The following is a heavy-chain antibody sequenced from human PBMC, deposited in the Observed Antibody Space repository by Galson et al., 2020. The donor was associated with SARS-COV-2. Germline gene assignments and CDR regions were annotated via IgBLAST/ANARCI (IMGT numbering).Heavy chain of an antibody. CDR2: IHPGDSDT. CDR3: ARGQLWFGELPY. V-gene: IGHV5-51*01. CDR1: GYRFTSHW. D-gene: IGHD3-10*01. Sequence: GESLKISFKGSGYRFTSHWIGWVRQMLGKGLAWMGIIHPGDSDTRYSPSFQGQVTISADKSISTAYLQWSSLKASDTAMYYCARGQLWFGELPYWGQGTLVTVSS. J-gene: IGHJ4*02.